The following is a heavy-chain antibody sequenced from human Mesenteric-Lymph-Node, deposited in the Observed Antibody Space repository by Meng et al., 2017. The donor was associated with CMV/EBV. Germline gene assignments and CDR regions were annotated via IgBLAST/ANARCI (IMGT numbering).Heavy chain of an antibody. CDR2: IYDNGNI. Sequence: SLTSSVSVGSISNNYWNWIRQQPGKGVEWIGYIYDNGNINYNPSLKSRVTISVDTSKNQFSLKLTSVTAADTAVYYCARVSGSSWFDPWGQGALVTVSS. V-gene: IGHV4-59*01. J-gene: IGHJ5*02. D-gene: IGHD1-26*01. CDR3: ARVSGSSWFDP. CDR1: VGSISNNY.